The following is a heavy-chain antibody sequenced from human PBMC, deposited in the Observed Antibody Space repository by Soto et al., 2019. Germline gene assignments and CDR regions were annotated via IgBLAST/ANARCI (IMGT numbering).Heavy chain of an antibody. V-gene: IGHV3-21*03. Sequence: GGSLRLSCAASGFTFSTYSMNWVRQPPGKGLEWVSSITSGSNYIYYADSVKGRFTISRDNAKNSLYLQMNSLRAEDTAVYYCARVKVWNYGYFDYWGQGTLVTVSS. D-gene: IGHD1-7*01. J-gene: IGHJ4*02. CDR2: ITSGSNYI. CDR3: ARVKVWNYGYFDY. CDR1: GFTFSTYS.